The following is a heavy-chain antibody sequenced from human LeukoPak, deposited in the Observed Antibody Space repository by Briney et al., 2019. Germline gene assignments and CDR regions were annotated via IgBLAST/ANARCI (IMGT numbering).Heavy chain of an antibody. V-gene: IGHV3-23*01. CDR1: GFTFSSYA. Sequence: GGSLRLSCAASGFTFSSYAMSWVRQAPGKGLEWVSAISGSGGSTYYEASVKGRFNISRDNSKNTLYLQMNSLRAEDTAVYYCAKARAGLRLTFDYWGQGTLVTVSS. J-gene: IGHJ4*02. CDR2: ISGSGGST. D-gene: IGHD3-10*01. CDR3: AKARAGLRLTFDY.